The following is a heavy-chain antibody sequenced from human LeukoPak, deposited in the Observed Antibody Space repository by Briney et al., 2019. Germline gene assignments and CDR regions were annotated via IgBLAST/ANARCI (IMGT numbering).Heavy chain of an antibody. Sequence: AGGSLRLSCAASGFTFSSYAMSWVRQAPGKGLEWVSAISGSGGSTYYADSVKGRFTISRDNSKNTLYLQMNSLRAEDTAVYYCAKAPRSGCCHYFDYWGQGTLVTVSS. CDR1: GFTFSSYA. D-gene: IGHD6-25*01. V-gene: IGHV3-23*01. CDR2: ISGSGGST. CDR3: AKAPRSGCCHYFDY. J-gene: IGHJ4*02.